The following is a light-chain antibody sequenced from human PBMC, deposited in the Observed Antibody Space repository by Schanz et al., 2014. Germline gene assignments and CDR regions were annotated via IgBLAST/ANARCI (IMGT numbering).Light chain of an antibody. CDR2: DAS. CDR1: QSVDND. V-gene: IGKV3-20*01. Sequence: EIVLTQSPATLSVSPGERATLSCRASQSVDNDLAWYQQKPRQPPRLLIYDASSRATGIPDRFSGSGSGTDFTLSISRLEPEDFAAYYCQQYGRSPWTFGQGTKVDIK. CDR3: QQYGRSPWT. J-gene: IGKJ1*01.